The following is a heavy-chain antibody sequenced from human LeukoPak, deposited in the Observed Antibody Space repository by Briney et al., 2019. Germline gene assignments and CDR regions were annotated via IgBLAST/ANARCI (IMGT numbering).Heavy chain of an antibody. Sequence: PGGSLRLSCVASGFTFSSYWMSWVRQAPGKGLEWVANIKQDGSEKYYVDSVKGRFTISRDNAKNSLYLQMNSLRAEDTAVYYCAREGLQWSSFDYWGQGTLVTVSS. CDR2: IKQDGSEK. V-gene: IGHV3-7*01. J-gene: IGHJ4*02. CDR3: AREGLQWSSFDY. D-gene: IGHD4-23*01. CDR1: GFTFSSYW.